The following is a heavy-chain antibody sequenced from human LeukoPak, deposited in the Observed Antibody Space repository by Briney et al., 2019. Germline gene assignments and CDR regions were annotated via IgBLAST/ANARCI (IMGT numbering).Heavy chain of an antibody. D-gene: IGHD6-13*01. J-gene: IGHJ5*02. CDR2: INPNNGGT. CDR3: ARGTIPAAGRFDP. Sequence: ASVKVSCKASGYTFTDYYMHWVRQAPGQGLEWMGWINPNNGGTNYGKKFQGRVTMTRDTSSSTAYMDLSRLTSDDTAVYYCARGTIPAAGRFDPWGQGTLVTVSS. CDR1: GYTFTDYY. V-gene: IGHV1-2*02.